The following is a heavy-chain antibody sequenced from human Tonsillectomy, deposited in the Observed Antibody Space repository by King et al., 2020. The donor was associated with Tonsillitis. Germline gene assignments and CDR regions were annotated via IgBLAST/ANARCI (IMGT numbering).Heavy chain of an antibody. D-gene: IGHD2-2*01. CDR3: AKGDCSSTSCYQFDY. Sequence: EMQLVESGGGLVQPGRSLRLSCAASGFTFDDYAMHWVRQAPGKGLEWVSGISWNSGSIGYADSVKGRFTISRDNAKNSLYLQMNSLRAEDTALYYCAKGDCSSTSCYQFDYWGQGTLVTVSS. CDR2: ISWNSGSI. J-gene: IGHJ4*02. V-gene: IGHV3-9*01. CDR1: GFTFDDYA.